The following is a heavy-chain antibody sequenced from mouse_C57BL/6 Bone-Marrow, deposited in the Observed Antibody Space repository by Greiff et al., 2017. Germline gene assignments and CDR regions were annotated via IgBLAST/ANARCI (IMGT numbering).Heavy chain of an antibody. Sequence: VQRVESGPGLVQPSQSLSITCTVSGFSLTSYGVHWVRQSPGKGLEWLGVIWSGGSTDYNAAFISRLSISKDNSKSQVFFKMNSLQADDTAIYYCARNPYYYGPYYAMDYWGQGTSVTVSS. CDR1: GFSLTSYG. D-gene: IGHD1-1*01. V-gene: IGHV2-2*01. CDR2: IWSGGST. CDR3: ARNPYYYGPYYAMDY. J-gene: IGHJ4*01.